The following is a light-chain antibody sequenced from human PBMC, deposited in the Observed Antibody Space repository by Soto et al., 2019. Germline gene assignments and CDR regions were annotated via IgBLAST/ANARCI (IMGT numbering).Light chain of an antibody. J-gene: IGKJ1*01. CDR2: AAS. Sequence: EVVLTQSPGTLSLSPGERATLSCRASQSINGNFLVWYQQKLGQAPRLLIFAASSRATGIPDRFSGSGSGTDFTLTISSLDPEDFAVYYCQQNSTSRSWTFGQGTKVDIK. CDR1: QSINGNF. CDR3: QQNSTSRSWT. V-gene: IGKV3-20*01.